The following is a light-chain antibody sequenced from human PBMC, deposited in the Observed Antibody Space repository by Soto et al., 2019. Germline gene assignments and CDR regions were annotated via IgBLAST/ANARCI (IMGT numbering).Light chain of an antibody. CDR2: GAS. CDR3: QQYGNSPQT. Sequence: EIVVTQSPSTLCLARLERASLSCRPSQSISTTYLARNQQKPGQAPRLLIYGASSRSTGIPDRFSGSGSGTDFTLTISRLEPQDFAVYYCQQYGNSPQTFGQGTKVDIK. CDR1: QSISTTY. V-gene: IGKV3-20*01. J-gene: IGKJ1*01.